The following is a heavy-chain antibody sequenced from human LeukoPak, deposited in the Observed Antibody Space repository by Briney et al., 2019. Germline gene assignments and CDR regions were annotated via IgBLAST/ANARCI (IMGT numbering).Heavy chain of an antibody. CDR1: GFTFSSYG. CDR2: IRYDGSNK. D-gene: IGHD3-22*01. CDR3: AREEPYDSSGYYYFGRGYYFDY. Sequence: PGGSLRLSCAASGFTFSSYGMHWVRQAPGKGLEWVAFIRYDGSNKYYADSVKGRFTISRDNSKNTLYLQMNSLRAEDTAVYYCAREEPYDSSGYYYFGRGYYFDYWGQGTLVTVSS. V-gene: IGHV3-30*02. J-gene: IGHJ4*02.